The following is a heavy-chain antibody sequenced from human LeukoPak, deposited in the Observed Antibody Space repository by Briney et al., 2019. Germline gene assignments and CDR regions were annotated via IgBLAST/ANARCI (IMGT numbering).Heavy chain of an antibody. Sequence: ASVKVSCKTSGYTFTSYGITWVRQAPGQGLEWMGWISADNGNTNYAQKLQGRVTMTTDTSTSTAYMELRSLRSDDTAVYYCARTVQLERVEDYWGQGTLVTVSS. CDR2: ISADNGNT. CDR3: ARTVQLERVEDY. J-gene: IGHJ4*02. V-gene: IGHV1-18*01. CDR1: GYTFTSYG. D-gene: IGHD1-1*01.